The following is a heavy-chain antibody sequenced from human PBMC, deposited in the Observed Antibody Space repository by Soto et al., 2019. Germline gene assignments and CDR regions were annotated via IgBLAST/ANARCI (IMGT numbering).Heavy chain of an antibody. CDR1: GFTLSSYA. Sequence: DVQLLESGGNLVQPGGSLTLSCSASGFTLSSYAMSWVRQAPGKGLEWVSSISAGGDMTYNSDSVKGRFTISRDNADNAVVLQMHNLRIEDTALYYCARGVRGGSGSPASYYYSGWDVWGQGATVTVS. CDR2: ISAGGDMT. V-gene: IGHV3-23*01. J-gene: IGHJ6*02. D-gene: IGHD3-10*01. CDR3: ARGVRGGSGSPASYYYSGWDV.